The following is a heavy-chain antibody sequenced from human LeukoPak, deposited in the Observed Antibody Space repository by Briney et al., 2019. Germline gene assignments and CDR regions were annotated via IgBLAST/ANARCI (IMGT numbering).Heavy chain of an antibody. CDR2: SRSKDKSYTT. V-gene: IGHV3-72*01. CDR3: ATAIKNSRAYYYFDY. D-gene: IGHD3-22*01. J-gene: IGHJ4*02. CDR1: GFTFTDHY. Sequence: PGGSLRLSCAASGFTFTDHYVDWVRQAPGKGLEWVGRSRSKDKSYTTEYAMSVKGRFTVSRDDSRNSLYLQMNSLKTEDTAIYYCATAIKNSRAYYYFDYWGQGTLVTVSS.